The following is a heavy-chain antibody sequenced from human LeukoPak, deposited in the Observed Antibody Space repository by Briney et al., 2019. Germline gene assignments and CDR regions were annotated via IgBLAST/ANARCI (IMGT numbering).Heavy chain of an antibody. CDR2: IYHSGST. CDR1: GYSISSGYY. CDR3: ARGRPYSSPSDYYYYMDV. J-gene: IGHJ6*03. D-gene: IGHD6-13*01. V-gene: IGHV4-38-2*02. Sequence: SETLSLTCTVSGYSISSGYYWGWIRQPPGKGLEWIGSIYHSGSTYYNPPLKSRVTISVDTSKNQFSLKLSSVTAADTAVYYCARGRPYSSPSDYYYYMDVWGKGTTVTVSS.